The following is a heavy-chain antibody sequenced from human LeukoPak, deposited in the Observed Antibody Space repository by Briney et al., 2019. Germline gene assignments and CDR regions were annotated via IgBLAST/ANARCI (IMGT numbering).Heavy chain of an antibody. CDR1: GGSISSGGYY. CDR2: IYYSGST. D-gene: IGHD4-17*01. Sequence: SETLSLTCTVSGGSISSGGYYWSWIRQPPGKGLEWIGYIYYSGSTYYNPSLKSRVTISVDTSKNQFSLKLSSVTAADTAVYYCARETTVTTGEFDYWGQGTLVTVSS. V-gene: IGHV4-30-4*01. J-gene: IGHJ4*02. CDR3: ARETTVTTGEFDY.